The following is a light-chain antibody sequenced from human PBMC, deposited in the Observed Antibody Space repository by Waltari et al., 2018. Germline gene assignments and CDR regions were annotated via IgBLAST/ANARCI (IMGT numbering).Light chain of an antibody. CDR3: QQYNSLPWT. J-gene: IGKJ1*01. V-gene: IGKV1-13*02. CDR2: YTN. Sequence: IQMTQSPSSLSASVGDRVTIKCRASQVVSSLLNWYQQKPGKAPNLLTYYTNRLESGFPSRFSGSGSGTEFTLIISSLQPEDFATYYCQQYNSLPWTFGQGTKVEIK. CDR1: QVVSSL.